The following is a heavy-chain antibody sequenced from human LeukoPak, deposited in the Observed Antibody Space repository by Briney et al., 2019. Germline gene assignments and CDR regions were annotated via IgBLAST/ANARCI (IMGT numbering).Heavy chain of an antibody. Sequence: PWETLSLACTVPGGSISSHHWGWVRQPPGRGLRWLGFFYSNRRTNSNPSLKSRVTISLDTSKNHCTLKVRAVTPADTAGYYCARGNSGYDYAFDIWGEGTMVTVSS. CDR2: FYSNRRT. CDR3: ARGNSGYDYAFDI. V-gene: IGHV4-59*11. J-gene: IGHJ3*02. D-gene: IGHD5-12*01. CDR1: GGSISSHH.